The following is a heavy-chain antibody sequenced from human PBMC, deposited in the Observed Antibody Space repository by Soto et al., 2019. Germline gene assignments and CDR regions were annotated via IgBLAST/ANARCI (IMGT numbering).Heavy chain of an antibody. CDR3: VGEVASGY. Sequence: QVQLVESGGGVVQPGRSLRLSCAASGVTLSNFGMHWVRQAPGKGLEWVAVISRDGSTMFYADSVKGRFTISRDSSRNTLYLQMNSLRAENTAVYHCVGEVASGYWGQGTLVXXXS. D-gene: IGHD2-21*01. J-gene: IGHJ4*02. V-gene: IGHV3-30*03. CDR1: GVTLSNFG. CDR2: ISRDGSTM.